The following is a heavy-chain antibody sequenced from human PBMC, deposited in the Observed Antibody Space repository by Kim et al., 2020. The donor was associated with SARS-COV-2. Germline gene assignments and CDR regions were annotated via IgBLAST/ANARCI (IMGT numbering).Heavy chain of an antibody. CDR2: XXXXXAXX. V-gene: IGHV3-23*01. D-gene: IGHD6-19*01. CDR3: AKCYHSXGNDVFNX. CDR1: GFTFDNYA. J-gene: IGHJ3*01. Sequence: GGSLRLSCVASGFTFDNYAMSWVRXAXXXXLXXVXXXXXXXAXXXXANRGKGRFTVXRDNXXNTLYXXMNSRRAEDTALXXCAKCYHSXGNDVFNXWGQGXXVTVSX.